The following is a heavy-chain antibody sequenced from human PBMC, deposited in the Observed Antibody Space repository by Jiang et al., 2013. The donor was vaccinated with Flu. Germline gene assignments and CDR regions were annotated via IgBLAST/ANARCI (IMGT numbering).Heavy chain of an antibody. CDR1: GYSFTSYW. J-gene: IGHJ3*02. Sequence: GAEVKKPGESLRISCKGSGYSFTSYWISWVRQMPGKGLEWMGRIDPSDSYTNYSPSFQGHVTISADKSISTAYLQWSSLKASDTAMYYCARLRLGVGAAGGDAFDIWGQGTMVTVSS. CDR2: IDPSDSYT. D-gene: IGHD1-26*01. CDR3: ARLRLGVGAAGGDAFDI. V-gene: IGHV5-10-1*01.